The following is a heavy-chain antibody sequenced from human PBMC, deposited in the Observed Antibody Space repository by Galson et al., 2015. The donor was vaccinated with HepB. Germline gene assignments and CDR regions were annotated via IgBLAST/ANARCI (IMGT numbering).Heavy chain of an antibody. CDR3: ARDQLSKSAWYQLPTSYYYYYYMDV. J-gene: IGHJ6*03. CDR1: GYTFTSYG. Sequence: SVKVSCKASGYTFTSYGISWVRQAPGQGLEWMGWISAYNGNTNYAQKLQGRVTMTTDTSTSTAYMELRSLRSDDTAVYYCARDQLSKSAWYQLPTSYYYYYYMDVWGKGTTVTVSS. V-gene: IGHV1-18*01. D-gene: IGHD2-2*01. CDR2: ISAYNGNT.